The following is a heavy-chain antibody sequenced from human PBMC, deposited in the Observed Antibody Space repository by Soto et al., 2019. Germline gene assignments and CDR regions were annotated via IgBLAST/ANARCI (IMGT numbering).Heavy chain of an antibody. CDR1: GFTFGNYA. D-gene: IGHD3-10*01. V-gene: IGHV3-23*01. CDR3: AKIPTARITMVREVDQYLQH. J-gene: IGHJ1*01. CDR2: VSGSGSST. Sequence: EVQLLESGGGLVQPGGSLRLSCAASGFTFGNYAMSWVRQAPGKGLEWVSDVSGSGSSTFYAASVKGRFTISRDKSKNTLYLQMNRLRAEDTAVYYCAKIPTARITMVREVDQYLQHWGQGTLVTVSS.